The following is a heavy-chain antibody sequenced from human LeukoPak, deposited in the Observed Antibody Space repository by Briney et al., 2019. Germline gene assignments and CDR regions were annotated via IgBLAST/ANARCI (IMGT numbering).Heavy chain of an antibody. J-gene: IGHJ5*02. D-gene: IGHD3-22*01. CDR1: GGSFSGYY. Sequence: SETLSLTCAVYGGSFSGYYWSWIRQPPGKGLEWIGEINHSGSTNYNPSLKSRVTISVDTSKNQFSLKLSSVTAADTAVYYCAREGYYDSSGYYRGRNWFDPWGQGTLVTVSS. CDR2: INHSGST. CDR3: AREGYYDSSGYYRGRNWFDP. V-gene: IGHV4-34*01.